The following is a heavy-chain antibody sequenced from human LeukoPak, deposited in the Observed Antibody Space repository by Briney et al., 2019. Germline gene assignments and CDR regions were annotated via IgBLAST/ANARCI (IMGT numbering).Heavy chain of an antibody. CDR2: INHSGT. CDR3: ARTPGGMTVGGTLVY. V-gene: IGHV4-34*01. D-gene: IGHD6-13*01. J-gene: IGHJ4*02. Sequence: SETLSLTXGVYGGSFXXXXXXXIRQPPGKXLXXXGEINHSGTNYNPSLKSRVTISVDXSKNQFSLKLSSVTAADTAVYYCARTPGGMTVGGTLVYWGQGTLVTVSA. CDR1: GGSFXXXX.